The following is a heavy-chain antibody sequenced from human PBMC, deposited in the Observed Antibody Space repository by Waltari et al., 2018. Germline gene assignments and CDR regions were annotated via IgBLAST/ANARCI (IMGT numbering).Heavy chain of an antibody. CDR2: IYHSGST. CDR1: GYSISSGYS. J-gene: IGHJ2*01. CDR3: ASSGGSWWYFDL. D-gene: IGHD2-15*01. Sequence: QVQLQESGPGLVKPSETLSLTCAVSGYSISSGYSWGWIRQPPGKGLEWIGSIYHSGSTYYNPSLKSRVTISVDTSKNQFSLKLSSVTAADTAVYYCASSGGSWWYFDLWGRGTLVTVSS. V-gene: IGHV4-38-2*01.